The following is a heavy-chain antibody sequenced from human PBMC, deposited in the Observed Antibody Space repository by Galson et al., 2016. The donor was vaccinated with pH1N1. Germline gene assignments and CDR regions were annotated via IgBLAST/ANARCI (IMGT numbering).Heavy chain of an antibody. V-gene: IGHV5-51*03. CDR3: ARLSRYCNGGSCFAFDY. Sequence: QSGAEVKQPGESLKISCKGSGYSFTSHWIGWVRQMPGKGLEWMVTIHPDDSNIIYSPPFQGQVTVSADKSITTAYLQWSSLKASDSGMYYCARLSRYCNGGSCFAFDYWGQGALVSVSS. J-gene: IGHJ4*02. D-gene: IGHD2-15*01. CDR2: IHPDDSNI. CDR1: GYSFTSHW.